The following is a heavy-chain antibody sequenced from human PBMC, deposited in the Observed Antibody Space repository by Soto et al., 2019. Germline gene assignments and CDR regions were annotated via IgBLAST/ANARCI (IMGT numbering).Heavy chain of an antibody. CDR1: GFSLSTSGVG. D-gene: IGHD3-22*01. CDR2: IYWDDDK. Sequence: QITLKESGPTLVKPTQTLTLTCTFSGFSLSTSGVGVGWIRQPPGKALEWLALIYWDDDKRYSPSLKRRLTLQKDPSHNQVVPTLTNTDPVDTATYSCARCSSGYYGFDYRGQGTLVPVSS. CDR3: ARCSSGYYGFDY. V-gene: IGHV2-5*02. J-gene: IGHJ4*02.